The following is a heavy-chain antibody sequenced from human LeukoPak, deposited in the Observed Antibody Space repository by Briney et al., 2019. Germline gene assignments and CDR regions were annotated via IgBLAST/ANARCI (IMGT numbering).Heavy chain of an antibody. J-gene: IGHJ4*02. D-gene: IGHD6-6*01. CDR1: GYTFTCYY. Sequence: ASVKVSCKASGYTFTCYYMHWVRQAPGQGLEWMGWINPNSGSTNYAQKCQGRVTMTRDTSISTAYMELSRLRSDDMAVYYCARGGPGIAARLGDDYWGQGTLVTVSS. CDR2: INPNSGST. CDR3: ARGGPGIAARLGDDY. V-gene: IGHV1-2*02.